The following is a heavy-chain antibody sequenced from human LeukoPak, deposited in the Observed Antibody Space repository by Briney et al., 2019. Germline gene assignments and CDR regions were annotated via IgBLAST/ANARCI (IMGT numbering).Heavy chain of an antibody. D-gene: IGHD3-22*01. CDR3: ARGLGTMIVVANLDY. J-gene: IGHJ4*02. CDR1: GYTFTGYY. V-gene: IGHV1-2*02. Sequence: ASVKVSCKASGYTFTGYYMHWVRQAPGQGLEWMGWINPNSGGTNYAQKFQGRVTMTRDTSISTAYMELSRLRSDDTAVYYCARGLGTMIVVANLDYWGQGTLVTVSS. CDR2: INPNSGGT.